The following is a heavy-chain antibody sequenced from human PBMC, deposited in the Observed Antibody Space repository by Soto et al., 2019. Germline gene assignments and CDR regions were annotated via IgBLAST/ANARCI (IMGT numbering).Heavy chain of an antibody. CDR2: ISYDGSFD. J-gene: IGHJ4*02. CDR1: AFTFSSYT. Sequence: QVQLVESGGGVVQPGRSLRLSCAASAFTFSSYTMHWVRQAPGKGLEWVAVISYDGSFDDYADSVKGRFTISRDNSRNTLYRQMNSLRVEDTAVYYCARGASYYFDYWGQGTLVTVSS. D-gene: IGHD3-16*01. CDR3: ARGASYYFDY. V-gene: IGHV3-30-3*01.